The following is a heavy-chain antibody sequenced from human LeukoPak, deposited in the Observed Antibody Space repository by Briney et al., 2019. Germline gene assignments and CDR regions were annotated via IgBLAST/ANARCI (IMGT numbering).Heavy chain of an antibody. Sequence: PGGSLRLSCVASGFTFNTYGMHWVRQAPGKGLEWVAVIWSDGSNKYYADSVKGRFTISRDNFSDTLYLQIDSLRAEDTAVYYCARGLRYFDYESWGQGTLVTVSS. CDR2: IWSDGSNK. D-gene: IGHD3-9*01. CDR1: GFTFNTYG. J-gene: IGHJ4*02. CDR3: ARGLRYFDYES. V-gene: IGHV3-33*08.